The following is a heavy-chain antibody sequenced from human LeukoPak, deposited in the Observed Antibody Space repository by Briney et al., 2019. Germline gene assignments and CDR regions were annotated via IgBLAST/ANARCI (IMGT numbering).Heavy chain of an antibody. CDR3: AREAKRITMVRGGILFDY. D-gene: IGHD3-10*01. CDR2: IIPIFGTP. J-gene: IGHJ4*02. V-gene: IGHV1-69*13. Sequence: GASVKVSCKASGGTFSNYPISWVRQAPGQGLEWMGGIIPIFGTPNYAQKFQGRVTITADESTTTAYMELSSLRSEDTAVYYCAREAKRITMVRGGILFDYWGQGTLVTVSS. CDR1: GGTFSNYP.